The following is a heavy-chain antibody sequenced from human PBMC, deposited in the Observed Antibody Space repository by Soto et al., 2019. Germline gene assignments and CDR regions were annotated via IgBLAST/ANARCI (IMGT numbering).Heavy chain of an antibody. CDR3: ARAALDSAIYFDY. Sequence: GGSLRLSCAASGFTVSSNYMSWVRQAPGKGLEWVSVIYSGGSTYYADSVKGRFTISRDNSKNTLYLQMNSLRAEDTAVYYCARAALDSAIYFDYWGQGTLVTVS. V-gene: IGHV3-53*01. CDR2: IYSGGST. D-gene: IGHD3-3*01. J-gene: IGHJ4*02. CDR1: GFTVSSNY.